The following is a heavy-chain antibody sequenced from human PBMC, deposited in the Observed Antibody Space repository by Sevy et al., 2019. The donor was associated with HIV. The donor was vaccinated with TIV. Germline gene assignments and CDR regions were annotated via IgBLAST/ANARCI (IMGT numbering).Heavy chain of an antibody. CDR1: GDSVSSNGAT. CDR3: ERAASTWGGVQRQFDY. D-gene: IGHD2-2*01. V-gene: IGHV6-1*01. Sequence: SQTLSLTCGISGDSVSSNGATWNWIRQSPSRGLEWLGRAYYRSKWYYDYAVSVKSRMTINPETSKNQFALQLNSVTPGDTAVYDCERAASTWGGVQRQFDYWGQGTLVTVSS. CDR2: AYYRSKWYY. J-gene: IGHJ4*02.